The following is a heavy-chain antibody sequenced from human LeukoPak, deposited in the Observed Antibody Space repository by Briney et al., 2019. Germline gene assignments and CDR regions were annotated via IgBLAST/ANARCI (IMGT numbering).Heavy chain of an antibody. Sequence: GGSLRLSCAASGFTFSSYAMSWVRQAPGKGLEWVSAISGSGGSTYYADSVKGRFTISRDNSKNTLYLQMNSLRAEDTAVYYCARDFGGSYYEDAFDIWGRGTMVTVSS. CDR3: ARDFGGSYYEDAFDI. D-gene: IGHD1-26*01. V-gene: IGHV3-23*01. CDR2: ISGSGGST. CDR1: GFTFSSYA. J-gene: IGHJ3*02.